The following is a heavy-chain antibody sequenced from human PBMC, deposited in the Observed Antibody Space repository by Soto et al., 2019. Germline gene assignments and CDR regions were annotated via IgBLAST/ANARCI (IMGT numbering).Heavy chain of an antibody. CDR3: ARDRNYGSAIALHNWFDP. CDR2: IIPILGIA. J-gene: IGHJ5*02. CDR1: GGTFSSYT. D-gene: IGHD3-10*01. Sequence: SVKVSCKASGGTFSSYTISWVRQAPGQGLEWMGRIIPILGIANYAQKFQGRVTITRDKSASTAYMELSSLRSEDTAVYYCARDRNYGSAIALHNWFDPWGQGTLVTVSS. V-gene: IGHV1-69*04.